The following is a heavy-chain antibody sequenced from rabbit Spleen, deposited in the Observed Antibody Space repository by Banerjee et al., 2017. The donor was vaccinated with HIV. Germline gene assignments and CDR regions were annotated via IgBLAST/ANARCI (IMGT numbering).Heavy chain of an antibody. Sequence: QSLEESGGDLVKPGASLTLTCTASGFSFSSSDYICWVRQAPGKGLEWIACIDTSNGDTDNANWPKGRFTISKTSSTTVTLQMTSLTAADTATYFCARNYVNVFDPWGPGTLVTVS. CDR3: ARNYVNVFDP. CDR2: IDTSNGDT. CDR1: GFSFSSSDY. J-gene: IGHJ2*01. V-gene: IGHV1S40*01. D-gene: IGHD1-1*01.